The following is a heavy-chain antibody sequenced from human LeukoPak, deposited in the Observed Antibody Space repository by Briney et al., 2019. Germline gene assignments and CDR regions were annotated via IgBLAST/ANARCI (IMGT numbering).Heavy chain of an antibody. Sequence: PGGSLSLSSAGAGFNFNKSGMHWVSQAAGRGRGWVAVISFYGKNKQYAGSVKGCFTTSRDNSKNTVYLQMNSVRAEDTAVYYCAKDLTAETKMGGFDFWGQGALVTISS. V-gene: IGHV3-30*18. D-gene: IGHD4-11*01. CDR3: AKDLTAETKMGGFDF. J-gene: IGHJ4*02. CDR1: GFNFNKSG. CDR2: ISFYGKNK.